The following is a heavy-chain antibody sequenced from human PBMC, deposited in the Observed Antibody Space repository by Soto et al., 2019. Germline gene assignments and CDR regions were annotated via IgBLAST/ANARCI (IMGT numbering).Heavy chain of an antibody. CDR3: AREETGDQKAFDI. J-gene: IGHJ3*02. D-gene: IGHD7-27*01. Sequence: GGSLRLSCAASGFTFSSYWMSWVRQAPGMGLEWVANIKQDGSEKYYVDSVKGRFTISRDNAKNSLYLQMNSLRAEDTAVYYCAREETGDQKAFDIWGQGTMVTVSS. V-gene: IGHV3-7*03. CDR2: IKQDGSEK. CDR1: GFTFSSYW.